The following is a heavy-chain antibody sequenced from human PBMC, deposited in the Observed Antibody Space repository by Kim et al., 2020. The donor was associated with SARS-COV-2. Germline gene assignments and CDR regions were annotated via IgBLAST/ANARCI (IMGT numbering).Heavy chain of an antibody. V-gene: IGHV1-69*04. CDR2: IIPILGIA. Sequence: SVKVSCKASGGTFSSYAISWVRQAPGQGLEWMGRIIPILGIANYAQKFQGRVTITADKSTSTAYMELSSLRSEDTAVYYCASPSRMVRGFDYYYYGMDVWGQGTTVTVSS. D-gene: IGHD3-10*01. CDR3: ASPSRMVRGFDYYYYGMDV. J-gene: IGHJ6*02. CDR1: GGTFSSYA.